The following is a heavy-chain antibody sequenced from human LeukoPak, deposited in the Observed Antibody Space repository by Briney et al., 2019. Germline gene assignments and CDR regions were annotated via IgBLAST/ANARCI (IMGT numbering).Heavy chain of an antibody. Sequence: SETLSLTCAVYGGSFSGYYWSWIRQPPGKGLEWIGEINHSGSTNYNPSLKSRVTISVDTSKNQFSLKLSSVTAADTAVYYCARGGGYRYYYYYYMDVWGKGTTVTVSS. CDR1: GGSFSGYY. CDR3: ARGGGYRYYYYYYMDV. J-gene: IGHJ6*03. V-gene: IGHV4-34*01. CDR2: INHSGST. D-gene: IGHD3-22*01.